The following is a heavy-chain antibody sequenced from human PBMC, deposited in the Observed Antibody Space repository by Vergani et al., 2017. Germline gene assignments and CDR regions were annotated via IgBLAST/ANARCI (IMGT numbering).Heavy chain of an antibody. CDR2: IYPADSDT. V-gene: IGHV5-51*01. CDR3: ARHTTYTDS. Sequence: EVQLVPSGAVVKTPGESLKISCKGSEYSFGNYWIGWVRQLPGKGLEWMGIIYPADSDTSYSPSFQGQVTISADKSLSTAFLQWDSLKASDTALYYCARHTTYTDSWGQGTLVTVSS. CDR1: EYSFGNYW. D-gene: IGHD1-1*01. J-gene: IGHJ4*02.